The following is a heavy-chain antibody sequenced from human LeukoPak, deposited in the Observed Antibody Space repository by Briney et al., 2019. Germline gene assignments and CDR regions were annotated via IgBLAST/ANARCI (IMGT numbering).Heavy chain of an antibody. CDR3: ARQRSGWYYFDY. V-gene: IGHV4-34*01. J-gene: IGHJ4*02. Sequence: SETLSLTCAVYGGSFSGYYWSWIRQPPGKGLEWIGEISHSGSTNYNPSLKSRVTISVDTSKNQFSLKLTSVTAADTAVYYCARQRSGWYYFDYWGQGTLVTVSS. D-gene: IGHD6-19*01. CDR1: GGSFSGYY. CDR2: ISHSGST.